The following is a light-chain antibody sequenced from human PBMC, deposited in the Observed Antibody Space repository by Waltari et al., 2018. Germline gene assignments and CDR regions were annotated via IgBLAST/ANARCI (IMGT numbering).Light chain of an antibody. J-gene: IGLJ2*01. V-gene: IGLV2-14*03. Sequence: QSALTQPASVSGSPGQSITISCTGTSSDVGGYNSVSWYQDHPGQAPKVIIYDVSDRPSGISERFSGSKSGNTASLTISGLQAEDEADYYCSSQSSDKVVLFGGGTKLTVL. CDR1: SSDVGGYNS. CDR2: DVS. CDR3: SSQSSDKVVL.